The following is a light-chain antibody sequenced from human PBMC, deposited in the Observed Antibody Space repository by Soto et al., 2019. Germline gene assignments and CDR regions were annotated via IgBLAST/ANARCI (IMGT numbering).Light chain of an antibody. Sequence: DIQLTQSPPFLSAYVGDRVTITCRASQGIRTNLAWYRQKPGKAPKVLIYGASTLQSGVPSRFSGSGSGTEFTLTISSLQPEDFATYYCQQLNSYPPWTFGQGTKVEIK. V-gene: IGKV1-9*01. CDR3: QQLNSYPPWT. CDR1: QGIRTN. CDR2: GAS. J-gene: IGKJ1*01.